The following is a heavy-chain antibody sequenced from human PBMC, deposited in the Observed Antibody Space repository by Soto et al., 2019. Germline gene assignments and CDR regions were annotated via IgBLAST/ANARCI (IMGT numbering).Heavy chain of an antibody. CDR2: IDDSGGA. CDR3: ARVVFVRFKDGYIYV. Sequence: PSETLSLTCSVSGGSISRYYWSWIRQSPGKGLEWIGYIDDSGGATYNPSLESRVSVSVDTSKNQISLQLTSVTAADTAVYYCARVVFVRFKDGYIYVRGKGTTVPVSS. J-gene: IGHJ6*03. V-gene: IGHV4-59*01. CDR1: GGSISRYY.